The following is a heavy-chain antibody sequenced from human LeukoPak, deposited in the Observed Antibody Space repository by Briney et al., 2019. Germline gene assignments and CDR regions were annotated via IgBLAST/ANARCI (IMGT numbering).Heavy chain of an antibody. D-gene: IGHD3-3*01. CDR2: IYYSGTT. CDR1: GGSISSGSYY. V-gene: IGHV4-39*07. Sequence: PSETLSLTCTVSGGSISSGSYYWGWIRQPPGKGLEWIGSIYYSGTTYYNPSLKSRVTISVDTSKNQFSLKLSSVTAADTAVYYCAREHYVFWSGSQRGGYFDYWGQGTLVTVSS. CDR3: AREHYVFWSGSQRGGYFDY. J-gene: IGHJ4*02.